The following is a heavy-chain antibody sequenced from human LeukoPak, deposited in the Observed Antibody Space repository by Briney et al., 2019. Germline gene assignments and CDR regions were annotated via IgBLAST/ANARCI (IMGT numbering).Heavy chain of an antibody. J-gene: IGHJ3*02. CDR1: GFTFGDYA. D-gene: IGHD3-3*01. Sequence: GGSLRLSCTASGFTFGDYATSWFRQAPGKGLEWVGFIRSEAYGGTTEYAASVKGRFTISRDDSKSIAYLQMNSLKTEDTAVYYCTRDTFYDFWSGYPDAFDIWGQGTMVTVSS. CDR3: TRDTFYDFWSGYPDAFDI. V-gene: IGHV3-49*03. CDR2: IRSEAYGGTT.